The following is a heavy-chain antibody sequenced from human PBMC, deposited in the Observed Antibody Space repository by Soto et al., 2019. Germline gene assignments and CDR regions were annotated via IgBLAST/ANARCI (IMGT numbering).Heavy chain of an antibody. V-gene: IGHV1-2*02. CDR1: GYTFTGYY. D-gene: IGHD3-22*01. CDR2: INPNSGGT. Sequence: QVQLVQSGAEVKKPGASVKVSCKASGYTFTGYYMHWVRQVPGQGLEWMGWINPNSGGTNYAQKFQGRVTMTRDRSISTAYMELSRLRSDDTAVSYCARGGPPNSYDSSGQLAWAHWGQGTLVTVSS. J-gene: IGHJ4*02. CDR3: ARGGPPNSYDSSGQLAWAH.